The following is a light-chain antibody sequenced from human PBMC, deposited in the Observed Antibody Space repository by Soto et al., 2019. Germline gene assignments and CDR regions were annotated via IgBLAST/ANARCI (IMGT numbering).Light chain of an antibody. CDR1: QDISNY. Sequence: DIQMTQSPSSLSASIGDRITITCRASQDISNYLAWYQQRPGKVPKLLVSAASTLHSGVPSRFGGRGSGTDFTLTISGLQPEDVGTYYCQKYNSVPWTFGQGTKVEVK. CDR2: AAS. CDR3: QKYNSVPWT. J-gene: IGKJ1*01. V-gene: IGKV1-27*01.